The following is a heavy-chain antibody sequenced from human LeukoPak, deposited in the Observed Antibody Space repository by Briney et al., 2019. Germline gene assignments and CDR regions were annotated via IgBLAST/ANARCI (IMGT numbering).Heavy chain of an antibody. CDR1: GFTFSSYA. J-gene: IGHJ5*02. D-gene: IGHD6-19*01. CDR2: NSGSGGST. CDR3: AKDTVRSVAGTDWFDP. V-gene: IGHV3-23*01. Sequence: GGSLRLSCAASGFTFSSYAMGWVRQAPGKGLEWVSANSGSGGSTYYADSVKGRFTVSRDNSKNTLYLQMNSLRAEDTAVYYCAKDTVRSVAGTDWFDPWGQGTLVTVSS.